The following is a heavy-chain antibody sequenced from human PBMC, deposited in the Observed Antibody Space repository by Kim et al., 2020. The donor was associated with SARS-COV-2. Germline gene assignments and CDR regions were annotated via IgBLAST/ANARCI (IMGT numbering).Heavy chain of an antibody. CDR2: FRFDGISK. Sequence: GGSLRLSCAASGITLSTYEMHWVRRAPSKGLEWVAVFRFDGISKHYSESTRGQFTVSGDKSNNTLYLQMSSVSPEATAIYYCAAERPSGRHGFHVWGQGTMVAVS. V-gene: IGHV3-30*02. D-gene: IGHD6-6*01. CDR1: GITLSTYE. CDR3: AAERPSGRHGFHV. J-gene: IGHJ3*01.